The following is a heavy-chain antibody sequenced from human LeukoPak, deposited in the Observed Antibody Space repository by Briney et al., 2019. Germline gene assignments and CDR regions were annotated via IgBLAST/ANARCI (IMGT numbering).Heavy chain of an antibody. CDR2: ISDSGNT. Sequence: GGSLRLSCAASGFTFSNYAMHWVRQAPGEGLEWVSAISDSGNTYHADSVKGRFTISRDSSKNTLFLQMNRLRPGDAAVYYCAKAPVTTCRGAYCYPFDYWGQGTLVTVSS. V-gene: IGHV3-23*01. CDR3: AKAPVTTCRGAYCYPFDY. CDR1: GFTFSNYA. D-gene: IGHD2-21*01. J-gene: IGHJ4*02.